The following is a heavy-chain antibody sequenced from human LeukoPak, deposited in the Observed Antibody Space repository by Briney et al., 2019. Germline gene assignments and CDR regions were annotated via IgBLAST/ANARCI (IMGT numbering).Heavy chain of an antibody. CDR2: IYYSGNT. CDR3: ARGPLYTESFARTWFDA. J-gene: IGHJ5*02. V-gene: IGHV4-39*01. Sequence: SSETLSHTCTVSGGSITSASYYWGWVRQPPGKGLEWIGSIYYSGNTYNNPSLKGRVTISIDTSTSRFSLELRSVTAADTAVYFCARGPLYTESFARTWFDAWGRGTVVTVSS. CDR1: GGSITSASYY. D-gene: IGHD1-26*01.